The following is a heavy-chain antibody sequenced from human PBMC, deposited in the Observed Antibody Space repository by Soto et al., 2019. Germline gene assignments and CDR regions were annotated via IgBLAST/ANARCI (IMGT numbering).Heavy chain of an antibody. CDR1: AFTLSAYD. V-gene: IGHV3-13*05. CDR2: LGAADDP. D-gene: IGHD2-15*01. CDR3: ARAYSGRLPRRADYYYAMDV. J-gene: IGHJ6*02. Sequence: VRLSCAASAFTLSAYDMHWVRQPNGKGLEWVSALGAADDPYYLGSVKGRFTISRENAKNSLYLQMNNLRAGDTAVYYCARAYSGRLPRRADYYYAMDVWGQGTTVTVSS.